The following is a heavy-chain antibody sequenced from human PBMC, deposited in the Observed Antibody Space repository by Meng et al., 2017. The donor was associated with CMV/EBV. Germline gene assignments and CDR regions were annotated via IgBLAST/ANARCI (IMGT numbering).Heavy chain of an antibody. CDR2: IYYSGST. V-gene: IGHV4-39*07. Sequence: ESGPGVVKPSAPLSLPCTVSGGSISSSSYYWGWIRQPPGKGLEWIGSIYYSGSTYYNPSLKSRVTISVDTSKNQFSLKLSSVTAADTAVYYCARAGGDVLLWFGEFDYWGQGTLVTVSS. D-gene: IGHD3-10*01. J-gene: IGHJ4*02. CDR3: ARAGGDVLLWFGEFDY. CDR1: GGSISSSSYY.